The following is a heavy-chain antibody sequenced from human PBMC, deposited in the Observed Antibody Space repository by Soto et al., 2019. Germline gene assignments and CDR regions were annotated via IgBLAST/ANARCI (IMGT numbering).Heavy chain of an antibody. CDR2: IYYSGST. CDR1: GGSICSGDYY. CDR3: ATDMDCNGGSCSNAFDI. Sequence: PSETLSLTCTVSGGSICSGDYYWSWIRQPPGKGLEWIGYIYYSGSTYYHPSLKSRVTISVDTSKNQFSLKLSSVTAADTAVYYCATDMDCNGGSCSNAFDIWGQVTMVTVSS. J-gene: IGHJ3*02. D-gene: IGHD2-15*01. V-gene: IGHV4-30-4*01.